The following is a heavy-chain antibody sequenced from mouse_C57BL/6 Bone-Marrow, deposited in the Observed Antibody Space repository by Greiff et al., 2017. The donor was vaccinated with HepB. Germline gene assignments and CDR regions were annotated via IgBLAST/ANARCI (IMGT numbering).Heavy chain of an antibody. Sequence: VQLQQSGPELVKPGASVKISCKASGYTFTDYYMNWVKQSHGKSLEWIGDINPNNGGTSYNQKFKGKATLTVDKSSSTADMELRSLTSEDSAVYYCARGGGDYWGQGTTLTVSS. CDR2: INPNNGGT. CDR3: ARGGGDY. CDR1: GYTFTDYY. V-gene: IGHV1-26*01. J-gene: IGHJ2*01.